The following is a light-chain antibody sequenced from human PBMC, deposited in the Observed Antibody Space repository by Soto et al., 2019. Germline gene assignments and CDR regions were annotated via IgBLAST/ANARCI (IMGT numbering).Light chain of an antibody. CDR3: CSYAGSYSWV. CDR1: NSDVGRYNY. CDR2: DVS. J-gene: IGLJ3*02. V-gene: IGLV2-11*01. Sequence: QSALTQPRSVSESPGQSVTISCTGTNSDVGRYNYVSWYQQHPGMAPQLIIYDVSERPSGVPDRFSGSKSGNTASLTISGLQAEDEADYYCCSYAGSYSWVFGEGTKVTVL.